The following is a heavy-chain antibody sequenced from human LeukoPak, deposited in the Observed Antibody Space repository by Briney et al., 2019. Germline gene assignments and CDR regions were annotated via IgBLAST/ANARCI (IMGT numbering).Heavy chain of an antibody. Sequence: ASVKVSCKASGYTFTSYGISWVRQAPGQGLEWMGWISAYNGNTNYAQKLQGRVTMTTDTSTSTAYMELRSLGSDDTAVYYCARGPYCSGGTCYSQYFDYWGQGTLVTVSS. V-gene: IGHV1-18*01. CDR3: ARGPYCSGGTCYSQYFDY. CDR2: ISAYNGNT. D-gene: IGHD2-15*01. J-gene: IGHJ4*02. CDR1: GYTFTSYG.